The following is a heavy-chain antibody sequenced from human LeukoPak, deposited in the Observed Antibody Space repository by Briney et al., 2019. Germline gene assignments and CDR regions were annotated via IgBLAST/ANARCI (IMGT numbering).Heavy chain of an antibody. V-gene: IGHV3-23*01. J-gene: IGHJ4*02. CDR1: GFTVSSNY. CDR3: AKGITYYYDSSSTYYFDY. D-gene: IGHD3-22*01. CDR2: ISGSGGST. Sequence: GGSLRLSCAASGFTVSSNYMSWVRQAPGKGLEWVSAISGSGGSTYYADSVKGRFTISRDNSKNTLYLQMNSLRAEDTAVYYCAKGITYYYDSSSTYYFDYWGQGTLVTVSS.